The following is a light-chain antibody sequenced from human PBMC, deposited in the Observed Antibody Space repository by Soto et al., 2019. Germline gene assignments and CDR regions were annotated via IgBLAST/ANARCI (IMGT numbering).Light chain of an antibody. J-gene: IGLJ1*01. Sequence: QSVLTQPHSASGSPGQSVTIPCTGTSSDVGAYDHVSWYQQHPGKAPKPIIYELAKRPAGVPDRFSGSKSGNTASLTVSGLQAEDEADYFCSSDAGDHNYVFGTGTKVTVL. CDR1: SSDVGAYDH. CDR2: ELA. CDR3: SSDAGDHNYV. V-gene: IGLV2-8*01.